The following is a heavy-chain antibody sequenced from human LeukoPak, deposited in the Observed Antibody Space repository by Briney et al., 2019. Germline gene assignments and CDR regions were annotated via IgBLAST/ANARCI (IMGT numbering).Heavy chain of an antibody. CDR2: IYYSVST. D-gene: IGHD3-16*02. CDR3: ASQLDYDYVWGSYRHHFDY. Sequence: PSETLSLTCTVSGGSISSSSYYWGWIRQPPGRGLEWLGRIYYSVSTYYNPSLKSRVTISVDTSKNQFSLKLSSVTAADTAVYYCASQLDYDYVWGSYRHHFDYWGQGTLVTVSS. CDR1: GGSISSSSYY. V-gene: IGHV4-39*01. J-gene: IGHJ4*02.